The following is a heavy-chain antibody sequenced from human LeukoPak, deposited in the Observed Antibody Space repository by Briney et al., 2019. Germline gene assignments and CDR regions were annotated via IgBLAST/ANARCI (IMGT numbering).Heavy chain of an antibody. J-gene: IGHJ4*02. CDR3: TRCPHQYSSGWYAH. CDR2: IRSKACGGTT. Sequence: GGSLRLSCTASGFTFGDYAMSWVRQAPGKGLEWVGVIRSKACGGTTEYAASVKGRFTISRDDSKSIAYLQMNSLKTEDTAVYYCTRCPHQYSSGWYAHWGQGTLVTVSS. CDR1: GFTFGDYA. V-gene: IGHV3-49*04. D-gene: IGHD6-19*01.